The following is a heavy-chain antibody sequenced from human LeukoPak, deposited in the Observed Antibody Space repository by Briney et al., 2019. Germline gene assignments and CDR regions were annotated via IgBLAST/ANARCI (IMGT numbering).Heavy chain of an antibody. V-gene: IGHV3-21*01. CDR3: ARDVWSGAYGMDV. CDR2: ISSSSSYI. CDR1: GFTFSSYS. J-gene: IGHJ6*02. D-gene: IGHD3-3*01. Sequence: KTGGSLRLSCAASGFTFSSYSMNWVRQAPGKGLEWVSSISSSSSYIYYADSVKGRFTISGDNAKNSLYLQMNSLRAEDTAVYYCARDVWSGAYGMDVWGQGTTVTVSS.